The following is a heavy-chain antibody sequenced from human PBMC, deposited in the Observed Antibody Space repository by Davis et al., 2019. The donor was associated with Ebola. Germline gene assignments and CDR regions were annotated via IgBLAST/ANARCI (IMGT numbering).Heavy chain of an antibody. J-gene: IGHJ4*02. D-gene: IGHD5-18*01. CDR2: ITPFNGNT. Sequence: ASVKVSCKASGYTFTSYYMHWVRQAPGQALEWMGWITPFNGNTNYAQKFQDRVTMTRDTSTSTVYMELSSLRSEDTAVYYCARDKGDTAMVTLSVYFDYWGQGTLVTVSS. CDR3: ARDKGDTAMVTLSVYFDY. V-gene: IGHV1-46*01. CDR1: GYTFTSYY.